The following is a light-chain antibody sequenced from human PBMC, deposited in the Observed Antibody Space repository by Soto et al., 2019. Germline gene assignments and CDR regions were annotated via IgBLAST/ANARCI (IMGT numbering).Light chain of an antibody. Sequence: DMQMAESLSTLSASEGDRLTITAWASQDISGWLAWYQQKPGKAPKLLVFDASSLEDGVPSRFSGSGSGTEFTLTVSNLQSDDFATYYCQHYSTRSGVTFGGGTKVDI. CDR3: QHYSTRSGVT. J-gene: IGKJ4*01. CDR1: QDISGW. CDR2: DAS. V-gene: IGKV1-5*01.